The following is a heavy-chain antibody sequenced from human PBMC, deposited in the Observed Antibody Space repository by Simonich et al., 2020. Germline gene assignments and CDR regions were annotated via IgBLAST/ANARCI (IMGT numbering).Heavy chain of an antibody. CDR1: GGSFSGYY. V-gene: IGHV4-34*01. CDR3: ARPLGIVWAFDI. CDR2: NNHIGST. Sequence: QVQLQQWGAGLLKPSETLSLTCAVYGGSFSGYYCSWIRQPPGKGLEWIGENNHIGSTNYNPSLKSRVTISVDTSKNQFSLELSSVTAADTAVYYCARPLGIVWAFDIWGQGTMVTVSS. D-gene: IGHD3-16*01. J-gene: IGHJ3*02.